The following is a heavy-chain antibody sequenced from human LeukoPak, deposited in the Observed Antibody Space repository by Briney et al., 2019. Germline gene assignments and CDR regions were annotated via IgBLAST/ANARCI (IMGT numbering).Heavy chain of an antibody. Sequence: SETLSLTCTVSGYSISSGYYWGWIRQPPGKGLEWIGNIYYSGSTSYYPSLKSRVTISVDTSNNQFSLKLSSVTAADTAVYFCARAAVVLTHFDYWGQGTLVTVSS. CDR1: GYSISSGYY. D-gene: IGHD4/OR15-4a*01. J-gene: IGHJ4*02. V-gene: IGHV4-38-2*02. CDR3: ARAAVVLTHFDY. CDR2: IYYSGST.